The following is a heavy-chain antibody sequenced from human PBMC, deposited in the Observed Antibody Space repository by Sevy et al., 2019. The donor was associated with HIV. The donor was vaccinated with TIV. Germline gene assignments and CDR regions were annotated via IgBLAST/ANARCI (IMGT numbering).Heavy chain of an antibody. CDR2: INPNSGGT. V-gene: IGHV1-2*02. CDR1: GYTFTGYY. D-gene: IGHD3-3*01. Sequence: ASVKVSCKASGYTFTGYYMHWVRQAPGQGLEWMGWINPNSGGTNYAQKFQGRVTMTRDTSISTAYMELSRLRSDDTAVYYCARERDLRFLEWSKSQTAWFDPWGQGTLVTVSS. J-gene: IGHJ5*02. CDR3: ARERDLRFLEWSKSQTAWFDP.